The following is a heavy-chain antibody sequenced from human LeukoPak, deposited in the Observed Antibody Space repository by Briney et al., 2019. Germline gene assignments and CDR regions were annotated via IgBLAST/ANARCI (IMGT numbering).Heavy chain of an antibody. D-gene: IGHD3-22*01. CDR3: ARELDSSGYYYDLDY. Sequence: GGSLRPSCAASGFTFSSYAMHWVRQAPGKGLEWVAVISYDGSNKYYADSVKGRFTISRDNSKNTLYLQMNSLRAEDTAVYYCARELDSSGYYYDLDYWGQGTLVTVSS. J-gene: IGHJ4*02. CDR1: GFTFSSYA. V-gene: IGHV3-30*04. CDR2: ISYDGSNK.